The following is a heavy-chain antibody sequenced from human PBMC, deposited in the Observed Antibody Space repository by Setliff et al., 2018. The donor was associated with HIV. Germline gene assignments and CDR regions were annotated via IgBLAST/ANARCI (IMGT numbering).Heavy chain of an antibody. Sequence: PGGSLRLSCAASGFTFNTYAMSWVRQAPGKGLEWVSVISGSGGSTFYADSVKGRFTISRDNSKNTLYLLMNGLRVEDTAVYYCAKDGISGGAYPPYNFDYWGHGTLVTVSS. J-gene: IGHJ4*01. CDR2: ISGSGGST. V-gene: IGHV3-23*01. CDR1: GFTFNTYA. CDR3: AKDGISGGAYPPYNFDY. D-gene: IGHD2-15*01.